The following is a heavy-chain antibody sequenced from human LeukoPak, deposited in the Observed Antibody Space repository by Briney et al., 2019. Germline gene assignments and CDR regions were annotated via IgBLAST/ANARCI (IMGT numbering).Heavy chain of an antibody. CDR1: GGSIDSHY. Sequence: SETLSLTCTVSGGSIDSHYWSWSRQSAGKGLEWIGRFFTGGSTYYNPSLESRVTMSVDTSKNQFSLKLRSVTAADTAVYFCARGSGVAVGMDVWGQGTTVIVSS. CDR3: ARGSGVAVGMDV. CDR2: FFTGGST. J-gene: IGHJ6*02. V-gene: IGHV4-4*07. D-gene: IGHD6-19*01.